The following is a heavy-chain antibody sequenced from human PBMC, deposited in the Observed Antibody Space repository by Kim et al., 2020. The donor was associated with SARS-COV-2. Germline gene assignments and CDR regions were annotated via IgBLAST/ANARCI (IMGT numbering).Heavy chain of an antibody. CDR3: ARDVDTAMGFDY. J-gene: IGHJ4*02. Sequence: KYSQQFQGGVTITRETSASTAYMELSSLRSEDTAVYYCARDVDTAMGFDYWGQGTLVTVSS. V-gene: IGHV1-3*01. D-gene: IGHD5-18*01.